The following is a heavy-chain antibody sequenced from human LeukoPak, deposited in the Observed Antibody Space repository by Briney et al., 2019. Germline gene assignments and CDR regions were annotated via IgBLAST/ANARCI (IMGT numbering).Heavy chain of an antibody. CDR1: GYTFTGHH. CDR3: ARGGGGTFSPNWFDP. J-gene: IGHJ5*02. CDR2: INPNSGDT. D-gene: IGHD1-1*01. V-gene: IGHV1-2*02. Sequence: ASVKVSCKASGYTFTGHHIHWVRQAPGQGPEWMGWINPNSGDTNYQGRVTMTRDTSIGTAHMELSGLRSDDTAVYYCARGGGGTFSPNWFDPWGQGTLVTVSS.